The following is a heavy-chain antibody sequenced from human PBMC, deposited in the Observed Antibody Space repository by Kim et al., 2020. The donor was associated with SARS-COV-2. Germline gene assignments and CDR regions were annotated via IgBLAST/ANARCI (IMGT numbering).Heavy chain of an antibody. Sequence: GGSLRLSCAASGFTFSSYSMNWVRQAPGKGLEWVSSISSSSYIYYADSVKGRFTISRDNAKNSLYLQMNSLRAEDTAVYYCARLAVAGPYYFDYWGQGTLVTVSS. J-gene: IGHJ4*02. CDR3: ARLAVAGPYYFDY. D-gene: IGHD6-19*01. V-gene: IGHV3-21*01. CDR1: GFTFSSYS. CDR2: ISSSSYI.